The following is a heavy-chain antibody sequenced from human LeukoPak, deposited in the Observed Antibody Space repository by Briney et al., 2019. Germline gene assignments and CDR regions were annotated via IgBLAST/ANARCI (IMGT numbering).Heavy chain of an antibody. CDR1: GFTFTNYG. CDR2: IKKNGTVL. J-gene: IGHJ5*02. Sequence: GGSLRLACSTSGFTFTNYGMNWIRQAPGKGLEWVSSIKKNGTVLYNADAVKGRFTISRDNAKNSVFLEMSSLRVDDTAVYYCARGRRVPAAMGNWFDPWGQGTLVTVSS. D-gene: IGHD2-2*01. V-gene: IGHV3-21*06. CDR3: ARGRRVPAAMGNWFDP.